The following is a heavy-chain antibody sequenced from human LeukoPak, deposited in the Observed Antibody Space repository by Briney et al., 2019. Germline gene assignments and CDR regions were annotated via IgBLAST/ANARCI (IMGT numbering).Heavy chain of an antibody. V-gene: IGHV3-33*06. CDR2: IWDDGSKE. CDR3: AKDFPSPHFDY. J-gene: IGHJ4*02. Sequence: GRSLGLSCAASGFTFANYGIHWVRQAPGKGLEWVGLIWDDGSKESYADSVKGRFTISRDNSKNTLYLQMNSLRAEDTAVYYCAKDFPSPHFDYWGQGTLVTVSS. CDR1: GFTFANYG.